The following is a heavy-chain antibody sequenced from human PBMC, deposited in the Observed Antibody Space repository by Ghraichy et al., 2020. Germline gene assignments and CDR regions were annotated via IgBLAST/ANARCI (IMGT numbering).Heavy chain of an antibody. CDR1: GFTFSSYA. V-gene: IGHV3-23*01. J-gene: IGHJ4*02. D-gene: IGHD3-22*01. CDR3: ASDTYYYDSSGYKIADY. Sequence: GGSLRLSCAASGFTFSSYAMSWVRQAPGKGLEWVSAISGSGGSTYYADSVKGRFTISRDNSKNTLYLQMNSLRAEDTAVYYCASDTYYYDSSGYKIADYWGQGTLVTVSS. CDR2: ISGSGGST.